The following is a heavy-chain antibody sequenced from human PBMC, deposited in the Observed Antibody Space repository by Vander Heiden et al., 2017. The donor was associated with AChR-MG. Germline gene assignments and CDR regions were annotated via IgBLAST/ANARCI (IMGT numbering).Heavy chain of an antibody. Sequence: EVQLVQSGAEVKTPGESLKISCKISGYTFTTYYIGWVRQIPGKGLEWMGMMYPGDFDTRYSPSFQGQVTISVDKSISTAYLQWGSLKASDTAMYYCARGRYCSGGTCYWDFDYWGQGTLVTVSS. V-gene: IGHV5-51*01. CDR3: ARGRYCSGGTCYWDFDY. J-gene: IGHJ4*02. CDR1: GYTFTTYY. D-gene: IGHD2-15*01. CDR2: MYPGDFDT.